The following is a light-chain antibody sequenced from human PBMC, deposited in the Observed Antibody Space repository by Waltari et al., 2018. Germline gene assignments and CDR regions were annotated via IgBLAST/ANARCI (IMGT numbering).Light chain of an antibody. CDR2: AAS. CDR1: QSISSY. J-gene: IGKJ2*01. V-gene: IGKV1-39*01. CDR3: QQSYSILYT. Sequence: DIQMTQSPSSLSASVGDRVTLTYRASQSISSYLNWYQQKPGKAPKLLIYAASSLQSGVPSRFSGSGSGTDFTLTISSLQPEDFATYYCQQSYSILYTFGQGTKLEIK.